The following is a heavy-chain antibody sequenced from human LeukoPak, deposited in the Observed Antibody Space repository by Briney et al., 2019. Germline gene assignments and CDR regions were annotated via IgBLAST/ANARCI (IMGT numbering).Heavy chain of an antibody. Sequence: GGSLRLSCAASGFTFSIYAMSWVRQAPGKGLEWVSSISGSGGSTYYADSVKGRFSISRDNSKNTLYLQMNSLRAEDTAVYYCAKKKAHDSSGRSLSYYYYYMDVWGKGTTVTVSS. D-gene: IGHD3-22*01. CDR1: GFTFSIYA. CDR3: AKKKAHDSSGRSLSYYYYYMDV. V-gene: IGHV3-23*01. CDR2: ISGSGGST. J-gene: IGHJ6*03.